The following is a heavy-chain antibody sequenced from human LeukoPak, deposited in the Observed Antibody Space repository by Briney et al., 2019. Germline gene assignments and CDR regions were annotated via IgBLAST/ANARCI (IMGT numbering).Heavy chain of an antibody. J-gene: IGHJ4*02. CDR3: ARGVLYSNYDY. CDR2: INHSGST. CDR1: GGSFSGYY. V-gene: IGHV4-34*01. D-gene: IGHD4-11*01. Sequence: SETLSLTCAVYGGSFSGYYWSWIRQPPGKGLEWIGEINHSGSTNYNPSLKSRVTISVDTSKNQFSLKLSSATAADTAVYYCARGVLYSNYDYWGQGTLVTVSS.